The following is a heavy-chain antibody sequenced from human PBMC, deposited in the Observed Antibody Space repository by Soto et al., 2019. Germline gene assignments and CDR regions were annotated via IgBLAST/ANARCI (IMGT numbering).Heavy chain of an antibody. Sequence: QVQVVQSGAEVKQPGSSVKVSCKVSGGTFSTYSISGVRQSPGQGLEWVGGIIPIVGAAKHAQKFQGRVTIPADDSTSTVYMELSCLRSEDTALYFCARDGDRVTGRNWGQGTLVTVSS. V-gene: IGHV1-69*01. CDR2: IIPIVGAA. D-gene: IGHD7-27*01. CDR1: GGTFSTYS. J-gene: IGHJ4*02. CDR3: ARDGDRVTGRN.